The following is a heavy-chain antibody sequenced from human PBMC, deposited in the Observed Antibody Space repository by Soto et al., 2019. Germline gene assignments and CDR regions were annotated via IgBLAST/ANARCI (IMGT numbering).Heavy chain of an antibody. D-gene: IGHD5-18*01. CDR3: AKDPYSAGPKWFDY. V-gene: IGHV3-23*01. Sequence: EVQLLESGGDLVQPGGSLRLSCAASGFSFSDSAMSWVRQPPGKGLEWVSGISASGANTYYGGSVRGRFTISRDNSKNTLYLQMDSLRAEDTAVYYCAKDPYSAGPKWFDYWGQGALVTVSS. CDR1: GFSFSDSA. CDR2: ISASGANT. J-gene: IGHJ4*02.